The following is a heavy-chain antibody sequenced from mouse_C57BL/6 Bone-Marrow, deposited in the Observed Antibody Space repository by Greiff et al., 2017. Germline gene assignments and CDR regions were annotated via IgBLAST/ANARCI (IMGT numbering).Heavy chain of an antibody. CDR1: GYTFTSYG. CDR2: IYPRSGNT. CDR3: ARPCSYWYFDV. V-gene: IGHV1-81*01. Sequence: VQLVESGAELARPGASVKLSCTASGYTFTSYGISWVKQRTGQGLEWIGEIYPRSGNTYYNEKFKGKATLTADKSSSTAYMELRSLTSEDSADYFCARPCSYWYFDVWGTGTTVTVSS. J-gene: IGHJ1*03.